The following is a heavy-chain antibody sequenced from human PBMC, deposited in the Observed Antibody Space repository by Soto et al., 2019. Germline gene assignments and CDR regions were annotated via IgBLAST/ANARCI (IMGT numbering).Heavy chain of an antibody. Sequence: SGPTLVEPTQTLTLTCTFSGFSLSTSGVGVGWIRQPPGKALEWLALIYWDDDKRYSPSLKSRLTITKDTSKNHVVLTMTNMDPVDTATYYCARHIPSGYNDAFDTWGQGTMVTVSS. CDR3: ARHIPSGYNDAFDT. J-gene: IGHJ3*02. CDR1: GFSLSTSGVG. D-gene: IGHD3-9*01. V-gene: IGHV2-5*02. CDR2: IYWDDDK.